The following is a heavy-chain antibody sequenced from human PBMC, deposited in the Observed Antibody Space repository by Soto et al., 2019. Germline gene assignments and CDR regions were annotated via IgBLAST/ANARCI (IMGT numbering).Heavy chain of an antibody. D-gene: IGHD3-10*01. CDR3: ARTYGSALDY. V-gene: IGHV4-59*01. Sequence: QVQLQESGPGLVKPSETLSLTCTVSGGSISSFYWSWIRLPPGKGLEWIGYIYYRGSTNYNPSLTSRVTISVDTSTNLFSLTLSSVTAADTAVYYCARTYGSALDYWGHGTLVTVSS. CDR2: IYYRGST. CDR1: GGSISSFY. J-gene: IGHJ4*01.